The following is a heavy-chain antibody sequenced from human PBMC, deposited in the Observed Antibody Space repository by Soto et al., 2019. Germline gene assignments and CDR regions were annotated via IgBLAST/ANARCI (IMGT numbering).Heavy chain of an antibody. CDR2: ISSSSYI. CDR1: GFTFSSYS. V-gene: IGHV3-21*01. Sequence: GGSLRLSCAASGFTFSSYSMNWVRQAPGKGLEWVSSISSSSYIYYADSVKGRFTISRDNAKNSLYLQMNSLRAEDTAVYYCARDMFPYSSGPFDYWGQGTLVTVSS. J-gene: IGHJ4*02. D-gene: IGHD6-19*01. CDR3: ARDMFPYSSGPFDY.